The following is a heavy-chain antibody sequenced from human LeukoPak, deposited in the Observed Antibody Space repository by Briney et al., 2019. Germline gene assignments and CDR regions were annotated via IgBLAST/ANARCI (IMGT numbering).Heavy chain of an antibody. D-gene: IGHD3-10*01. CDR1: GYSFTAYN. CDR2: ISPNSGGT. V-gene: IGHV1-2*02. Sequence: ASVKVSCKVSGYSFTAYNIHWVRQAPGQGLEWMGWISPNSGGTSYAQKFQDRVTLTRDTSITTAYMELNNLMSDDTAVYYCARGMGAGTYRRFDFWGQGTLVTVSS. J-gene: IGHJ4*02. CDR3: ARGMGAGTYRRFDF.